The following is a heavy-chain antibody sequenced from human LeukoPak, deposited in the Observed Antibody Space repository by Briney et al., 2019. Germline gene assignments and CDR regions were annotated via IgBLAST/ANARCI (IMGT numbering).Heavy chain of an antibody. Sequence: SETLSLTCAVYGGSFSGYYWSWIRQPPGKGLEWIGEINHSGSTNYNPSLKSRVTISVGTSKNQFSLKLSSVTAADTAVYYCASLHDYGDYLDYWGQGTLVTVSS. CDR2: INHSGST. D-gene: IGHD4-17*01. CDR1: GGSFSGYY. V-gene: IGHV4-34*01. CDR3: ASLHDYGDYLDY. J-gene: IGHJ4*02.